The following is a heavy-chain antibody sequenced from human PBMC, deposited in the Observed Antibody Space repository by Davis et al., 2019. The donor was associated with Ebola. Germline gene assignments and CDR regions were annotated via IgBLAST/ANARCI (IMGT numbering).Heavy chain of an antibody. Sequence: PGGSLRLSCAASGFTFSDYYMSWIRQAPGKGLEWVSYISSSSSYTNYADSVKGRFTISRDNAKNSLYLQMNSLRAEDTAVYYCARAVITYYYYMDVWGKGTTVTVSS. CDR2: ISSSSSYT. D-gene: IGHD1-14*01. CDR1: GFTFSDYY. V-gene: IGHV3-11*06. CDR3: ARAVITYYYYMDV. J-gene: IGHJ6*03.